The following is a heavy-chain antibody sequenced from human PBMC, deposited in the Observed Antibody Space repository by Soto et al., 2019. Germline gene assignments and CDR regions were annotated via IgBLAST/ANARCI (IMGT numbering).Heavy chain of an antibody. CDR1: GFTFSSYG. CDR3: AKDVYDYDYIWGSYRLAYYYYYMDV. J-gene: IGHJ6*03. CDR2: ISYDGSNK. D-gene: IGHD3-16*02. V-gene: IGHV3-30*18. Sequence: SLRLSCAASGFTFSSYGMHWVRQAPGKGLEWVAVISYDGSNKYYADSVKGRFTISRDNSKNTLYLQMNSLRAEDTAVYYCAKDVYDYDYIWGSYRLAYYYYYMDVWGKGTTVTVSS.